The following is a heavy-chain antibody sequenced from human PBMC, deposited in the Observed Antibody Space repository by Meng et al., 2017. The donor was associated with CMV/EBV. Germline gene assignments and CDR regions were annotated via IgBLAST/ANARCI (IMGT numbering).Heavy chain of an antibody. D-gene: IGHD1-26*01. CDR3: ARVGPDSGSYSDDY. CDR2: MNPNSGNT. Sequence: ASVKVSCKASGYTFTSYDINWVRQATGQGLEWMGWMNPNSGNTGYAQKFQGRVTMTRNTSISTAYMELRSLRSDDTAVYYCARVGPDSGSYSDDYWGQGTLVTVSS. V-gene: IGHV1-8*01. CDR1: GYTFTSYD. J-gene: IGHJ4*02.